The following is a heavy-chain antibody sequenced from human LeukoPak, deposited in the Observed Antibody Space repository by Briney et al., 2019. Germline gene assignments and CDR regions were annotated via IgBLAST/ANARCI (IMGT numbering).Heavy chain of an antibody. J-gene: IGHJ3*02. Sequence: PGGSLRLSCAASGYILSSYWTSWVRQVPGKGLAWVANINHDGSDIQYVDSVKGRFTVSRDNAENSLYLQMNSLRAEDTAVYYCARDRDAFDIWGQGTMVTVSS. CDR2: INHDGSDI. CDR3: ARDRDAFDI. V-gene: IGHV3-7*01. CDR1: GYILSSYW.